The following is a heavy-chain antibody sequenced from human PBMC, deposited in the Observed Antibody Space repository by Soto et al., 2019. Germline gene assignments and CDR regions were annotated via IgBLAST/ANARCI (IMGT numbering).Heavy chain of an antibody. J-gene: IGHJ4*02. CDR1: GFTFSSYA. V-gene: IGHV3-23*01. D-gene: IGHD2-21*02. Sequence: PGGSLRLSCAASGFTFSSYAMTWVRQVPGKGLEWVSGISAGGGGTEYADSVKGRFTISRDNSKNTLYLQMNSLRAEDTAIYYCAKREVTYFDSWGQGTLVTVSS. CDR3: AKREVTYFDS. CDR2: ISAGGGGT.